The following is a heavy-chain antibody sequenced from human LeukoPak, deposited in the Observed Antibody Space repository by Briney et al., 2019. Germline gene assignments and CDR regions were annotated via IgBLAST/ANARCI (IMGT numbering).Heavy chain of an antibody. J-gene: IGHJ1*01. CDR3: VRDFMGMGGTTAYLHH. CDR1: GFTISDYS. CDR2: ISRSSRHV. D-gene: IGHD1-1*01. Sequence: GGSLRLSCAASGFTISDYSMNWVRQAPGKGLEWVSSISRSSRHVYYGGSVKGRFTISRDNAKNSLFLQMNSLRAEDMAVYYCVRDFMGMGGTTAYLHHWGQGTLVTVSS. V-gene: IGHV3-21*01.